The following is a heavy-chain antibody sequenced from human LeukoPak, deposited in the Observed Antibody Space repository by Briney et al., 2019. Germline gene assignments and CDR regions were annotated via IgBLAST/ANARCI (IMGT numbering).Heavy chain of an antibody. CDR2: IRSKAYGGTT. CDR1: GFTFSSYA. D-gene: IGHD6-19*01. V-gene: IGHV3-49*04. Sequence: PGGSLRLSCAASGFTFSSYAMSWVRQAPGKGLEWVGFIRSKAYGGTTEYAASVKGRFTISRDDSKSIAYLQMSSLKTEDTAVCYCTRDKAYSSGWYAVDSWFDPWGQGTLVTVSS. CDR3: TRDKAYSSGWYAVDSWFDP. J-gene: IGHJ5*02.